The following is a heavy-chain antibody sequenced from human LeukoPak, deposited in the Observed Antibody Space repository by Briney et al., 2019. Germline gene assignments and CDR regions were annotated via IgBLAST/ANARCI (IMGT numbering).Heavy chain of an antibody. CDR1: GFTFDDYA. V-gene: IGHV3-9*01. CDR3: AKTLREYDDILVGTVFDY. CDR2: ISWNSGSI. D-gene: IGHD3-9*01. J-gene: IGHJ4*02. Sequence: PGRSLRLSCAASGFTFDDYAMHWVRQAPGKGLEWVSGISWNSGSIGYADSVKGRLTISRDNAKNSLYLQMNSLIAEYTALYYCAKTLREYDDILVGTVFDYGGQGTLVTVSS.